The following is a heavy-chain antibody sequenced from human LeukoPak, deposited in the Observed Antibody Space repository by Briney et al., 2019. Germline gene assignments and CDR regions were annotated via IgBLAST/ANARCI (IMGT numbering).Heavy chain of an antibody. CDR2: IYYSGST. CDR1: GGSIGSSSLY. CDR3: ARQFFTIVRGTIITHFDY. Sequence: WETLSLTCTASGGSIGSSSLYWVWIRQPPGKGLEWIGSIYYSGSTYYNPSLKSRVTISVDTSKNQFSLKLSSLTAADTAVYYCARQFFTIVRGTIITHFDYWGQGTLVTVSS. J-gene: IGHJ4*02. D-gene: IGHD3-10*01. V-gene: IGHV4-39*01.